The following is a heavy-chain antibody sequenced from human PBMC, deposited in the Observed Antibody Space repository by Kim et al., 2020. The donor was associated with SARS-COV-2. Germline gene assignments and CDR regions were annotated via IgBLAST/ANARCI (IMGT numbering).Heavy chain of an antibody. J-gene: IGHJ4*02. V-gene: IGHV4-59*09. D-gene: IGHD6-13*01. Sequence: NYNPSLKSRVTISVDTSKNQFSLKLSSVTAADTAVYYCARGSEAAAVDYWGQGTLVTVSS. CDR3: ARGSEAAAVDY.